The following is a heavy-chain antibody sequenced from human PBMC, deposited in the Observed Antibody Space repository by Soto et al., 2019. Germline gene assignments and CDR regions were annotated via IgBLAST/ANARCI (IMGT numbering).Heavy chain of an antibody. CDR1: GGSISRHY. V-gene: IGHV4-59*11. Sequence: QVQLQESGPGLVKPSETLSRTCTVSGGSISRHYWTWIRLSPGKGLEWIGHVYYSGSTKYNPSLKSRLIISLETSKNQFSLRLSSVTAADTAVYYCAVMGGAYGSNNWLDPWGQGALVTVSS. D-gene: IGHD4-17*01. CDR3: AVMGGAYGSNNWLDP. J-gene: IGHJ5*02. CDR2: VYYSGST.